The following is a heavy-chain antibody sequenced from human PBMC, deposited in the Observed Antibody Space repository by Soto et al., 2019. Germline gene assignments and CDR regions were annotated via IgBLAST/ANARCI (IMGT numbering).Heavy chain of an antibody. Sequence: GGSLRLSCAASGFTFSRYAMSWVRQAPGKGLDWVSAISGSGGSTYYADSVKGRFTISRDNSKNTLYLQMNSLRAEDTAVYYCAKARPTYYDILTGYGGGDYWGQGTLVTVSS. CDR2: ISGSGGST. D-gene: IGHD3-9*01. V-gene: IGHV3-23*01. J-gene: IGHJ4*02. CDR3: AKARPTYYDILTGYGGGDY. CDR1: GFTFSRYA.